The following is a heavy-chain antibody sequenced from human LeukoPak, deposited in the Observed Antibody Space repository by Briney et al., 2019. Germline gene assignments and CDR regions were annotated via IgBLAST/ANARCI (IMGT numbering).Heavy chain of an antibody. CDR2: IYYSGST. D-gene: IGHD6-13*01. Sequence: SETLSLTCTVSGGSISSYYWSWIRQPPGKGLEWIGYIYYSGSTNYNPSLKSRVTISVDTSKNQFSLKLSSVTAADTAVYYCAKDHYPSSSWSDLDYWGQGTLVTVSS. V-gene: IGHV4-59*01. CDR1: GGSISSYY. J-gene: IGHJ4*02. CDR3: AKDHYPSSSWSDLDY.